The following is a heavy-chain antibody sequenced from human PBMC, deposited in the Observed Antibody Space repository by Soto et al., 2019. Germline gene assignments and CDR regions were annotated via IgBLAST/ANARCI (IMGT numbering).Heavy chain of an antibody. CDR2: FYYSGST. V-gene: IGHV4-31*03. CDR1: GGSISTGGYY. J-gene: IGHJ5*02. CDR3: ARSVFP. Sequence: QVQLQESGPGLVKPSQTLSLTCTVSGGSISTGGYYWNWIRQHPGKGLEWIGYFYYSGSTYYNPSLXSXLTSSVNTSKNQFSLKLSSVTAAATAVYYCARSVFPWGQGTLVTVSS.